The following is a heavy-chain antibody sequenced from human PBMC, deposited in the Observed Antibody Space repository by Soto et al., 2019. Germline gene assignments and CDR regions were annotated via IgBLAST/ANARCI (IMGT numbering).Heavy chain of an antibody. J-gene: IGHJ1*01. CDR3: ARDERGSYSGYFQH. Sequence: RASVKVSCKASGGTFSSYAISWVRQAPGQGLEWMGGIIPIFGTANYAQKFQGRVTITADESTSTAYMELSSLRSEDTAVYYCARDERGSYSGYFQHWGQGTLVTVSS. CDR1: GGTFSSYA. V-gene: IGHV1-69*13. D-gene: IGHD1-26*01. CDR2: IIPIFGTA.